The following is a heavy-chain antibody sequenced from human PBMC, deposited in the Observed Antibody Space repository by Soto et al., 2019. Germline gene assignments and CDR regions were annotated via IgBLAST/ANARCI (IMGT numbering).Heavy chain of an antibody. D-gene: IGHD2-2*01. V-gene: IGHV4-4*07. CDR2: IYTSGST. CDR3: ARALLSVVPAATYYYYGMDV. J-gene: IGHJ6*02. CDR1: GGSISSYY. Sequence: PSETLSLTCTVSGGSISSYYWSWIRQPAGKGLEWIGRIYTSGSTNYNPSFKSRVTMSVDTSKNQFSLKLSSVTAADTAVYYCARALLSVVPAATYYYYGMDVWGQGTTVTVSS.